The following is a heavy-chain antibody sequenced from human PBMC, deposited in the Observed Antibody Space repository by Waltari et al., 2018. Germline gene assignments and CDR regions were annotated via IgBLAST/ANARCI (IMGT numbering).Heavy chain of an antibody. V-gene: IGHV3-30*10. CDR1: NFLGFSFSSCT. J-gene: IGHJ4*02. Sequence: QVRLVESGGGVVQPGKSLRPPCVAPNFLGFSFSSCTMYWVRQAPGKGLEWVAAISHDGSHKFYIESVRGRFTISRDNSQSTLYLQLDRATTDDTAMYFCAVGPATTYWGQGTQVTVSS. CDR3: AVGPATTY. CDR2: ISHDGSHK. D-gene: IGHD4-4*01.